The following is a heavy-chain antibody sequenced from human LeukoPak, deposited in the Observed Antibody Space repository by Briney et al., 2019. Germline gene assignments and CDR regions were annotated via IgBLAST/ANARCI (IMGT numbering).Heavy chain of an antibody. V-gene: IGHV1-69*06. D-gene: IGHD1-7*01. CDR1: GGTFSSYA. CDR3: ARDQNYPYNWFDP. J-gene: IGHJ5*02. Sequence: SVKVSSKASGGTFSSYAISWVRQAPGQGLEWMGGIIPIFGTANYAQKFQGRVTITADKSTSTAYMELSSLRSEDTAVYYCARDQNYPYNWFDPWGQGTLVTVSS. CDR2: IIPIFGTA.